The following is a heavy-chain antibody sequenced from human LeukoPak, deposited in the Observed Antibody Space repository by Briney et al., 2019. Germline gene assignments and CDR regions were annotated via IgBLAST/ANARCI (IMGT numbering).Heavy chain of an antibody. V-gene: IGHV3-48*01. D-gene: IGHD2-2*01. CDR1: GFTFSSYS. Sequence: PGGSLRLSCAASGFTFSSYSMNWVRQAPGKDLEWVSYISSSSSTIYYADSVKARFTISRDNAKNSLYLQMNSLRAEDTAVYYCAREEARERYCSSTSCYLYYYYYMDVWGKGTTVTVS. J-gene: IGHJ6*03. CDR3: AREEARERYCSSTSCYLYYYYYMDV. CDR2: ISSSSSTI.